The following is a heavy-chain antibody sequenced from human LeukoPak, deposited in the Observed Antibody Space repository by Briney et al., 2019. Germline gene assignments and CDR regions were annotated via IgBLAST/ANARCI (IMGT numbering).Heavy chain of an antibody. CDR2: IYYSGST. CDR1: GGSISSGGYY. CDR3: GRVGNYYDSSGVDY. Sequence: PSQTLSLTCTVSGGSISSGGYYWSWIRQHPGKGLEWIGYIYYSGSTYYNPSLKSRVTISVDTSKNQFSLKLSSVTAADTAVYYCGRVGNYYDSSGVDYGGRETLVTVSS. V-gene: IGHV4-31*03. J-gene: IGHJ4*02. D-gene: IGHD3-22*01.